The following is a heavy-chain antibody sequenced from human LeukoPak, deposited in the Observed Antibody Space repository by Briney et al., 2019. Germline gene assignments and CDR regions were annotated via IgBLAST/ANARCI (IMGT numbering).Heavy chain of an antibody. CDR3: VRVHYSSGSLSSWFDP. J-gene: IGHJ5*02. D-gene: IGHD3-10*01. Sequence: SETLSLTCSVSGGSISDASSITGSSAFWGWIRQAPGKGLEWIGSIYYSGITYYKPSLKSRVTISVDTSKNQFSLKMRSVTAPDTAMYYCVRVHYSSGSLSSWFDPWGRGILVTVSS. CDR1: GGSISDASSITGSSAF. V-gene: IGHV4-39*01. CDR2: IYYSGIT.